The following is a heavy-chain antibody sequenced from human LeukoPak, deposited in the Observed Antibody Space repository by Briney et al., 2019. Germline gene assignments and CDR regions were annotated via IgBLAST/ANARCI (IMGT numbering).Heavy chain of an antibody. J-gene: IGHJ3*02. CDR2: ISSDGNNK. CDR3: ARDRYGSGTSPDSFDI. V-gene: IGHV3-30*03. CDR1: GFTFSSYG. D-gene: IGHD3-10*01. Sequence: GSLRLSCAASGFTFSSYGMHWVRQAPGKGLEWVAVISSDGNNKNYVDSVKGRFTFSRDNSKNTLYLQMNSLRAEDTAVYFCARDRYGSGTSPDSFDIWGQGTMVTVSS.